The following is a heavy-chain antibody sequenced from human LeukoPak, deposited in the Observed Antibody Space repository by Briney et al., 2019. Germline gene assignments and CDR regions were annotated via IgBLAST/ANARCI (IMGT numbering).Heavy chain of an antibody. CDR1: GYTFTSYG. D-gene: IGHD4/OR15-4a*01. Sequence: ASVKVSCKASGYTFTSYGISWVRQAPGQGLEWMGWINAGNGNTKYSQEFQGRVTITRDTSASTAYMELSSLRSEDVAVYYCARGSQGYGDFDYWGQGTLVTVSS. J-gene: IGHJ4*02. CDR2: INAGNGNT. V-gene: IGHV1-3*03. CDR3: ARGSQGYGDFDY.